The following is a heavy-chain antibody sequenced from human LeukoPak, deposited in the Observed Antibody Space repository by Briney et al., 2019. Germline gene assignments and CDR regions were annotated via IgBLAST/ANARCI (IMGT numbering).Heavy chain of an antibody. Sequence: SETLSLTCTVSGGSMSSYYWTWIRQPPEKGLEWIGYIYYTGTTNYNPSLQSRVTISLDTSKNQFSLRLNSVTAADSAVYYCARDSGTPFDPWGQGTLVTVSS. V-gene: IGHV4-59*01. CDR2: IYYTGTT. CDR3: ARDSGTPFDP. J-gene: IGHJ5*02. CDR1: GGSMSSYY. D-gene: IGHD1-26*01.